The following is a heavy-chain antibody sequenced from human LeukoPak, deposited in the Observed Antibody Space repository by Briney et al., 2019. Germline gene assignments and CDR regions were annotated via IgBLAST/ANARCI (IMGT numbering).Heavy chain of an antibody. CDR3: AKGFRSDGTCYSSVDY. J-gene: IGHJ4*02. Sequence: HPGGSLRLSCAASGFTFSSYEMNWVRQAPGKGLEWVSYISSSGSTIYYADSVKGRFTISRDNAKNSLYLQMNSLRAEDTAVYYCAKGFRSDGTCYSSVDYWGQGTLVTVSS. D-gene: IGHD2-15*01. CDR2: ISSSGSTI. CDR1: GFTFSSYE. V-gene: IGHV3-48*03.